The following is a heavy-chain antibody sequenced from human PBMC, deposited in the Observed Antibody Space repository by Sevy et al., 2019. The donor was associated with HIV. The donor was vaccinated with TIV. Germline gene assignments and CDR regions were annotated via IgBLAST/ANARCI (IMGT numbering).Heavy chain of an antibody. CDR3: ATWSGGNRGYYFDY. CDR2: FDPEDGET. Sequence: ASVSVSCKVSGYTLTELSMHWVRQAPGKGLEWMGGFDPEDGETIYAQKFQGRVTMTEDTSTDTAYMELSSLRSEDTAVYYCATWSGGNRGYYFDYWGQGTLVTVSS. CDR1: GYTLTELS. J-gene: IGHJ4*02. D-gene: IGHD2-15*01. V-gene: IGHV1-24*01.